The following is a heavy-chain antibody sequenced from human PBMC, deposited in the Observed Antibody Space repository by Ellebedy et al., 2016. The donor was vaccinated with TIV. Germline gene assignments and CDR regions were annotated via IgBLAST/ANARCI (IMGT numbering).Heavy chain of an antibody. CDR1: GYIFDTYA. CDR2: INANTENT. J-gene: IGHJ4*02. D-gene: IGHD5-12*01. CDR3: ARSGYPGNDFLARY. Sequence: ASVKVSCKASGYIFDTYAMQWVRQAPGQRLEWMGWINANTENTKYSQNFQGRITITKDTSAGTLYMELSSLRSEDTAVYYCARSGYPGNDFLARYWGQGTLVTVSA. V-gene: IGHV1-3*01.